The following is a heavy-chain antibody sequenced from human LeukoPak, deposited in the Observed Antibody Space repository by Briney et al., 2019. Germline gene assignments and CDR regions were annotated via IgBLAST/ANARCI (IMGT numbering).Heavy chain of an antibody. D-gene: IGHD1-1*01. CDR2: ISGSGSST. V-gene: IGHV3-23*01. CDR3: AKGRTGPDY. CDR1: GFTFSSYG. J-gene: IGHJ4*02. Sequence: PGGSLRLSCAASGFTFSSYGMSWVRQAPGKGLEWVSSISGSGSSTYYADSVRGRFTISRDNSKNTLYLQMNSLRAEDTALYYCAKGRTGPDYWGQGTLVTVSS.